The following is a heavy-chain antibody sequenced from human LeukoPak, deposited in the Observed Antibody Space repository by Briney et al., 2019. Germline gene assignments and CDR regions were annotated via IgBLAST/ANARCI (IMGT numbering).Heavy chain of an antibody. CDR1: GFTFSSYA. J-gene: IGHJ4*02. V-gene: IGHV3-7*01. D-gene: IGHD1-26*01. CDR3: ARVGGSVGAKDY. Sequence: GGSLRLSCAASGFTFSSYAMSWVRQAPGKGLEWVANIKQDGSEKYYVDSVKGRFTISRDNAKNSLYLQMNSLRAEDTAVYYCARVGGSVGAKDYWGQGTLVTVSS. CDR2: IKQDGSEK.